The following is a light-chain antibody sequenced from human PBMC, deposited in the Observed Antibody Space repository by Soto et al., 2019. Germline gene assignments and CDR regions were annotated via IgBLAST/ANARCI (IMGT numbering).Light chain of an antibody. V-gene: IGKV3-11*01. J-gene: IGKJ1*01. CDR1: QSVNTF. Sequence: EIVLTQSPATLSLSPGERATLSCMASQSVNTFLAWYQHKPGQAPRLLISNASNRATGIPAKFSGSGSGTDFTLTISSVEPEDFAVYYCHQRSNWWTFGQGTRVEIK. CDR3: HQRSNWWT. CDR2: NAS.